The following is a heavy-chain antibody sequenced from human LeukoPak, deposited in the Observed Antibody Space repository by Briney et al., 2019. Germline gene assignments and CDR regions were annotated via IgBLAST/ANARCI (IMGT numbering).Heavy chain of an antibody. D-gene: IGHD3-10*01. CDR1: GYTLTELS. Sequence: ASVKVSCKVSGYTLTELSMHWVRQAPGKGLEWMGGFDPEDGETIYAQKFQGRVTMTEDTSTDTAYMELSSLGSEDTAVYYCATGPFGELLFLPYDYWGQGTLVTVSS. J-gene: IGHJ4*02. V-gene: IGHV1-24*01. CDR2: FDPEDGET. CDR3: ATGPFGELLFLPYDY.